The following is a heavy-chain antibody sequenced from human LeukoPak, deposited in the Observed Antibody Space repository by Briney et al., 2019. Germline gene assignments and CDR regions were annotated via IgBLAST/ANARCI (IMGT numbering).Heavy chain of an antibody. CDR1: GLTFSDNY. CDR3: ARISPYNYFDY. J-gene: IGHJ4*02. V-gene: IGHV3-11*01. D-gene: IGHD5-24*01. Sequence: GGSLRLSCAVSGLTFSDNYMNWIRRAPGKGLEWISYIDTGSSNMYYADSVKGRFAISRDNAKNSLYLQMTGLRAEDTAVYYCARISPYNYFDYWGQGTLVTVSS. CDR2: IDTGSSNM.